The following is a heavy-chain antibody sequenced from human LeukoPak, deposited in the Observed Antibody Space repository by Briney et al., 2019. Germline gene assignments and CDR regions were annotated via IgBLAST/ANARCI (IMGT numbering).Heavy chain of an antibody. J-gene: IGHJ6*02. Sequence: ASVKVSCKASGYTFTGYYMHWVRQAPGQGLEWMGRINPNSGGSNYAQKFQGRVTMTRDTSISTAYMELSRLSSDDTAVYYCASQRRYCSSTSCERWDYYYYYGMDVWGQGTTVTVSS. CDR1: GYTFTGYY. V-gene: IGHV1-2*06. CDR2: INPNSGGS. D-gene: IGHD2-2*01. CDR3: ASQRRYCSSTSCERWDYYYYYGMDV.